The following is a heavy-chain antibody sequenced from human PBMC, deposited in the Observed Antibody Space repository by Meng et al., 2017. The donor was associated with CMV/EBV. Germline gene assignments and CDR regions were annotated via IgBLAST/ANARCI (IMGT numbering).Heavy chain of an antibody. V-gene: IGHV4-59*01. CDR1: GGSFSGYY. CDR2: IYYSGST. J-gene: IGHJ6*02. Sequence: SETLSLTCAVYGGSFSGYYWSWIRQPPGKGLEWIGYIYYSGSTNYNPSLKSRVTISVDTSKNHFSLKLSSVAAADTAVYYCARDAGYYGMDVWGQGTTVTVSS. CDR3: ARDAGYYGMDV.